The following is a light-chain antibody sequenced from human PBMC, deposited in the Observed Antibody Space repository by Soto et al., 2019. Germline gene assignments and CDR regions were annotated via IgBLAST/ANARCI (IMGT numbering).Light chain of an antibody. CDR2: GAS. CDR3: QQYNNWPPPT. CDR1: QSVSSN. J-gene: IGKJ1*01. V-gene: IGKV3-15*01. Sequence: EIVMTQSPATLSVSPGERATLSCRASQSVSSNLAWYQQKPGQAPRLLIYGASTRATGIPARFSDSGSGTEFTLTISSLQSEDFAVYYCQQYNNWPPPTFGQGTKVEIK.